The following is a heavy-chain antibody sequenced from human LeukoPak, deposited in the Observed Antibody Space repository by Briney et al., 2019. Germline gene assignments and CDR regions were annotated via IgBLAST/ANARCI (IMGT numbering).Heavy chain of an antibody. CDR1: GFTFNSFW. J-gene: IGHJ4*02. CDR3: ARDAPTLFWSGSPFY. Sequence: PGGSLRLSCAASGFTFNSFWMSWVRQARGKGLEWVANIKQDGSEKYYVDSVKGRFTISRDNAKNSLYLQMNSLRAEDTAVYYCARDAPTLFWSGSPFYWGQGTLVTVSS. CDR2: IKQDGSEK. V-gene: IGHV3-7*01. D-gene: IGHD3-3*01.